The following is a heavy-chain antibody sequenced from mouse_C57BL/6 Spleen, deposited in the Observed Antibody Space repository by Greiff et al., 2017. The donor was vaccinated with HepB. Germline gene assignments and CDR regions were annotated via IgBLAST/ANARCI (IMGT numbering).Heavy chain of an antibody. D-gene: IGHD2-12*01. CDR1: GFTFSSYT. CDR3: ARLRCDDEGYFDY. CDR2: ISGGGGNT. J-gene: IGHJ2*01. V-gene: IGHV5-9*01. Sequence: EVQLVESGGGLVKPGGSLKLSCAASGFTFSSYTMSWVRQTPEKRLEWVATISGGGGNTYYPDSVKDRFTISRDNAKNTLYLQMSSLRSEDTALYYCARLRCDDEGYFDYWGQGTTLTVSS.